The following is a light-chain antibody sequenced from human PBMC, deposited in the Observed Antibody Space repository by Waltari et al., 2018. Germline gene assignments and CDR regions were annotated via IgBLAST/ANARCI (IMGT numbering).Light chain of an antibody. V-gene: IGKV3-11*01. CDR2: DAS. J-gene: IGKJ3*01. CDR3: QQRSNWPLT. Sequence: EIVLTQSPATLSLSPGERATLSCRASQIVSSYLAWYQQKPGQAHRLLIYDASNRATGIPARFSGSGSGTDFTLTISSLEPEDFAVYYCQQRSNWPLTFGPGTKVDIK. CDR1: QIVSSY.